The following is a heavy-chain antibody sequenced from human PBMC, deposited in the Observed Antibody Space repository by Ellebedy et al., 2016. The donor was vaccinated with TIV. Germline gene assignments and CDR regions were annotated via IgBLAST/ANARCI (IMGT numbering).Heavy chain of an antibody. Sequence: GGSLRLSXAASGFTFDDYGMSWVRQAPGKGLEWVSGINWNGGSTGYADSVKGRFTISRDNAKNSLYLQMNSLRAEDTALYHCARDRIAVAGTSPWYYYYGMDVWGQGTTVTVSS. CDR1: GFTFDDYG. CDR2: INWNGGST. D-gene: IGHD6-19*01. CDR3: ARDRIAVAGTSPWYYYYGMDV. J-gene: IGHJ6*02. V-gene: IGHV3-20*01.